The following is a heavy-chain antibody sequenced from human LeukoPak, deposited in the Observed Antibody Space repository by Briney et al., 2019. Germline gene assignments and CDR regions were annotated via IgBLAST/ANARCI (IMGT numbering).Heavy chain of an antibody. Sequence: ASVKVSCKASGYTFTNDHINWVRQASGQGLEWMGWINPYTDDRGYAQRFQGRVTITRDTSISTAYMELRSLRSEDTAVYFCARTTSLTASGYDYWGQGTLVTVSS. D-gene: IGHD4-17*01. CDR1: GYTFTNDH. CDR2: INPYTDDR. V-gene: IGHV1-8*03. CDR3: ARTTSLTASGYDY. J-gene: IGHJ4*02.